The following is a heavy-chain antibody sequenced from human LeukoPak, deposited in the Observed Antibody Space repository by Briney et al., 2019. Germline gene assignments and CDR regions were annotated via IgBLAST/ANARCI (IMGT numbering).Heavy chain of an antibody. J-gene: IGHJ4*02. Sequence: GGSLRLSCAASGLTFSKYVMSWVRQAPGKGLDWVSSISSRGDDTYYADSVTGRFTISRDNSKNTLYLQMDSLRADDTAIYYCAKTTEGRQQLIRKTMGYYFDHWGQGALVTVSS. CDR1: GLTFSKYV. V-gene: IGHV3-23*01. CDR3: AKTTEGRQQLIRKTMGYYFDH. D-gene: IGHD6-13*01. CDR2: ISSRGDDT.